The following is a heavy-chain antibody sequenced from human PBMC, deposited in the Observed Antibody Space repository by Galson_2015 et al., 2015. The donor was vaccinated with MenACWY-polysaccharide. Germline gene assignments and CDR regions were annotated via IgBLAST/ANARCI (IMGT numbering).Heavy chain of an antibody. Sequence: SVKVSCKASGYSFNDNYIHWVRQAPGQGLEWMGWIHPKSGGTQYAPKFQGRVTMTRDTSISTSYMELSRLRPDDTAVYHCATPGGRDYWGQGTLVTVSS. CDR3: ATPGGRDY. CDR1: GYSFNDNY. CDR2: IHPKSGGT. J-gene: IGHJ4*02. V-gene: IGHV1-2*02. D-gene: IGHD4-23*01.